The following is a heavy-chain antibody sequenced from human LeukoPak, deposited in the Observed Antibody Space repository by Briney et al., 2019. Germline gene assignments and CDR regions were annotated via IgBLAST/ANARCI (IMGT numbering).Heavy chain of an antibody. J-gene: IGHJ3*02. CDR2: INHSGST. CDR1: GGSFSGYY. V-gene: IGHV4-34*01. CDR3: AGTPYDYVWGSYRPDAFDI. D-gene: IGHD3-16*02. Sequence: SETLSLTCAVYGGSFSGYYWSWIRQPPGKGLEWIGEINHSGSTNYNPSLKSRVTISVDTSKNQFSLKLSSVTAADTAVYYCAGTPYDYVWGSYRPDAFDIWGQGTMVTVSS.